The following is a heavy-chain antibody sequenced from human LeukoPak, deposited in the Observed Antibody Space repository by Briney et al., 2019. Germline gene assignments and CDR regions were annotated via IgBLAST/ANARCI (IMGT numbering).Heavy chain of an antibody. V-gene: IGHV3-30*18. Sequence: SGGSLRLSCAASGFTFSSYGMHWVRQAPGKGLEWVAVLSYDGSNKYYADSVKGRFTISRDNSKNTLYLQMNSLRAEDTAVYYCAKPRGTYYYDSSGYFDYWGQGTLVTVSS. CDR2: LSYDGSNK. CDR1: GFTFSSYG. J-gene: IGHJ4*02. CDR3: AKPRGTYYYDSSGYFDY. D-gene: IGHD3-22*01.